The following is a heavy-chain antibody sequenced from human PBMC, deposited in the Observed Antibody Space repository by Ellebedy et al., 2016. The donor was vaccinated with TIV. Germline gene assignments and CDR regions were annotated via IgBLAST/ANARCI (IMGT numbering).Heavy chain of an antibody. D-gene: IGHD3-3*01. Sequence: SQTLSLTCAVSGGSISSSSYYWGWIRQPPGKGLEWIGCIFYCGNTYYNPSLKSRLTISVDTSKNQFALKLSSVTAADTAVYYCARILRAGSDGDYFDYWGQGTQVTASS. J-gene: IGHJ4*02. CDR2: IFYCGNT. CDR3: ARILRAGSDGDYFDY. CDR1: GGSISSSSYY. V-gene: IGHV4-39*06.